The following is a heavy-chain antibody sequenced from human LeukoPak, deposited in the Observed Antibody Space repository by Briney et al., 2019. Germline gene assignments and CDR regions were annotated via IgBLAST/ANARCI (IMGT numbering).Heavy chain of an antibody. CDR2: IYTSGST. D-gene: IGHD3-10*01. V-gene: IGHV4-4*07. CDR1: GGSISSYY. CDR3: ARDYRAGLWFGESNWFDP. Sequence: SETLSLTCTVSGGSISSYYWSWIRQPAGKGLEWIGRIYTSGSTNYNPSLKSRVTMSVDTSKNQFSLKLSSVTAADTAVYYCARDYRAGLWFGESNWFDPWGQGTLVTVSS. J-gene: IGHJ5*02.